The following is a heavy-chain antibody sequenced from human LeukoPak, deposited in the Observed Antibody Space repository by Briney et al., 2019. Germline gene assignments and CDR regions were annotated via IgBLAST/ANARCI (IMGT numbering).Heavy chain of an antibody. CDR2: IRYDGSNK. J-gene: IGHJ4*02. CDR1: GFTFSSYG. CDR3: AKESDIVVVPAAAHFDY. V-gene: IGHV3-30*02. Sequence: GGSLRLSCAASGFTFSSYGMHWVRQAPGKGLEWVAFIRYDGSNKYYADSVKGRFTISRDNSKNTLYLQMNSLRAEDTAVYYCAKESDIVVVPAAAHFDYWGQGTLVTVSS. D-gene: IGHD2-2*01.